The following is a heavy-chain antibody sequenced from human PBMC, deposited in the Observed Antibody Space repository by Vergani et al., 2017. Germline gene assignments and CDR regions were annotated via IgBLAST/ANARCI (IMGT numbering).Heavy chain of an antibody. CDR1: GYTFTSYG. Sequence: QVQLVQSGAEVKKPGASVKVSCKASGYTFTSYGISWVRQAPGQGLEWMGWISAYNGNTNYAQKLQGRVTMTTDTSTSTAYMELRRLRSDDTAVYYCARDLPXYYDSSGYYTPFDYWGQGTLVTVSS. J-gene: IGHJ4*02. CDR2: ISAYNGNT. V-gene: IGHV1-18*01. D-gene: IGHD3-22*01. CDR3: ARDLPXYYDSSGYYTPFDY.